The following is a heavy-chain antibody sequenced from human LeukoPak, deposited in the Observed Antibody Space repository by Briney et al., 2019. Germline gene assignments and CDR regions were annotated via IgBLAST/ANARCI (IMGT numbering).Heavy chain of an antibody. Sequence: PSETLSLICAVYGGSFSGYYWSGIRQPPGKGLEGIGYIYYSGSTNYNPSLKSQVTISIDTSKSQFSLKLSSVTAADTAVYYCARYSYYYDSSGYYYYFDYWGQGTLVTVSS. CDR2: IYYSGST. V-gene: IGHV4-59*08. J-gene: IGHJ4*02. CDR3: ARYSYYYDSSGYYYYFDY. CDR1: GGSFSGYY. D-gene: IGHD3-22*01.